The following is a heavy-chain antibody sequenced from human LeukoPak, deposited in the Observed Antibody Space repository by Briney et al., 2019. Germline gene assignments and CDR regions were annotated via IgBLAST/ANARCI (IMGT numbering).Heavy chain of an antibody. CDR3: ARDLGEGAYDWSRNYFDY. CDR1: GFTFSSYA. Sequence: GGSLRLSCAASGFTFSSYAMHWVRQAPGKGLEWVAVISYDGSNKYYADSVKGRFTISRDNSKNTLYLQMNSLRAEDTAVYYCARDLGEGAYDWSRNYFDYWGQGTLVTVSS. V-gene: IGHV3-30-3*01. CDR2: ISYDGSNK. J-gene: IGHJ4*02. D-gene: IGHD5-12*01.